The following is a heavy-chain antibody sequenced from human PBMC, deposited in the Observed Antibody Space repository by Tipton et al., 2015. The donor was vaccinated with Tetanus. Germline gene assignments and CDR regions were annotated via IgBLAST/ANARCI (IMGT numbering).Heavy chain of an antibody. V-gene: IGHV4-31*03. Sequence: GLVKPSQTLSLTCTVSGGSISSGGYYWSWIRQHPWKGLAWIGDLYYSGSTYYNPSLKSRVTISVDTSKNQFSLKLNSVTAADTAVYYCARDQARGARGWNYFDYWGQGTLVTVSS. CDR3: ARDQARGARGWNYFDY. CDR1: GGSISSGGYY. J-gene: IGHJ4*02. CDR2: LYYSGST. D-gene: IGHD1-26*01.